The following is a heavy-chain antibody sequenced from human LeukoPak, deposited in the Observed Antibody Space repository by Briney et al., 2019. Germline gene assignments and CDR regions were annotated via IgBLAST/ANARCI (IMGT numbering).Heavy chain of an antibody. CDR2: ISGRGDSS. V-gene: IGHV3-23*01. CDR3: VKAIRPIDSNSWYSVFDS. J-gene: IGHJ5*01. D-gene: IGHD6-13*01. Sequence: GESLRLSCAASGFTFSTYAMTWVRPTPEKGLAGVSIISGRGDSSSYADSVKGRFTVSRDNSENTLYLQMNSLRAEDTAVYYCVKAIRPIDSNSWYSVFDSWGQGTLVTVSS. CDR1: GFTFSTYA.